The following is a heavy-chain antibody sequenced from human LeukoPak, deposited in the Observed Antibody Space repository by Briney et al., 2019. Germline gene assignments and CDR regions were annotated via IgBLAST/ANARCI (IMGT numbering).Heavy chain of an antibody. CDR2: IYYSGST. D-gene: IGHD4-23*01. V-gene: IGHV4-39*07. CDR1: GGSISSSSYY. CDR3: ARDPFSDYGGNPAFDI. J-gene: IGHJ3*02. Sequence: SETLSLTCTVSGGSISSSSYYWGWIRQPPGKGLEWIGSIYYSGSTHYNPSLKSRVTISVDTSKNQFSLKLSSVTAADTAVYYCARDPFSDYGGNPAFDIWGQGTMVTVSS.